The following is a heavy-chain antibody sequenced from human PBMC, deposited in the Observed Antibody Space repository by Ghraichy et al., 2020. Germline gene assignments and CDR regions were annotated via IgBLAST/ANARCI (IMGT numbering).Heavy chain of an antibody. Sequence: GGSLRLSCVASGFTVITTYMTWVRQAPGKGLEWVSTIYGGGSTYYADSVQGRFSVSRDNSKNTLYLQMNSLRAEDTGVYFCASSRSMDVWGQGTTVTVSS. CDR3: ASSRSMDV. CDR1: GFTVITTY. CDR2: IYGGGST. V-gene: IGHV3-66*01. J-gene: IGHJ6*02.